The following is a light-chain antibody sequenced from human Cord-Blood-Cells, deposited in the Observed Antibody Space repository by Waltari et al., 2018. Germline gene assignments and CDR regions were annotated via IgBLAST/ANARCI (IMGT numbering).Light chain of an antibody. CDR1: SSDVGGYNY. CDR2: EVS. Sequence: QSALTQPPSASGSPGQSVTISCTGTSSDVGGYNYVSWYQQHPGKAPKLIFYEVSKRPAGVPDRFSASNSDNAASLTVSGRQAEDEADYYCSSYAGSNNYVFGTGTKVTVL. CDR3: SSYAGSNNYV. J-gene: IGLJ1*01. V-gene: IGLV2-8*01.